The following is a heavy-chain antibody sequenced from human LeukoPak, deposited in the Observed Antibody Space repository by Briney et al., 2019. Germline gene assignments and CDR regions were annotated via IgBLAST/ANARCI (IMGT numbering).Heavy chain of an antibody. D-gene: IGHD3-10*01. Sequence: SETLSLTCSVSGDSISSRTYYWTWIRQHPEKGLEWIGYIWNSGSTNYNPSLKSRVTISVDTSKNQFSLKLSSVTAADTAVYFCARHGVGEGAFDIWGQGTMVTVSS. CDR3: ARHGVGEGAFDI. CDR1: GDSISSRTYY. CDR2: IWNSGST. J-gene: IGHJ3*02. V-gene: IGHV4-31*03.